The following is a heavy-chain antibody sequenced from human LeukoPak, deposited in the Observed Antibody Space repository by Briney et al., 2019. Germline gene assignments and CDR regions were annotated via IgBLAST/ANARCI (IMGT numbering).Heavy chain of an antibody. D-gene: IGHD6-13*01. V-gene: IGHV3-74*01. J-gene: IGHJ4*02. CDR2: ISSDGSTT. CDR1: GFTFSTSW. CDR3: VRVRSSSWYDY. Sequence: GRSLRLSCATSGFTFSTSWMHWVGEDPGKGLVWVSRISSDGSTTTYADSVKGRFTISRDNAKNTLYLQMNSLRVEDTAVYYCVRVRSSSWYDYWGQGALVTVSS.